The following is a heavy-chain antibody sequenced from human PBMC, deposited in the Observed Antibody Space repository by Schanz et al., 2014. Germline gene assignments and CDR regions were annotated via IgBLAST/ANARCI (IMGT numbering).Heavy chain of an antibody. J-gene: IGHJ4*02. CDR1: GFSLDIFA. V-gene: IGHV3-23*01. CDR3: AKDAENTAMITDYFDY. D-gene: IGHD5-18*01. CDR2: ISGSGGNT. Sequence: EVHLLESGGGLVEPGGSLRLSCATSGFSLDIFAVSWVRQAPGRGLEWVSIISGSGGNTYYADAVRGRFTISRDNSKTTVYLQMNSLRAEDTAVYYCAKDAENTAMITDYFDYWGQGTLVTVSS.